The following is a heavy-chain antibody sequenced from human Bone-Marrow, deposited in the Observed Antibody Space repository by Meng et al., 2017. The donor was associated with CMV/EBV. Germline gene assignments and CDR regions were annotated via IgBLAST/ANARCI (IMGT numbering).Heavy chain of an antibody. CDR3: AGPFIEPPGALVDY. V-gene: IGHV1-69*10. CDR2: IIPALNKP. Sequence: SVKVSCKASGGNFNGNAINWVRQAPGQGLEWMGGIIPALNKPNYAQKFQGRVTITADKPTRTSFLEVTNLRSADTAIYYCAGPFIEPPGALVDYWGQGTLVTVSS. D-gene: IGHD7-27*01. J-gene: IGHJ4*02. CDR1: GGNFNGNA.